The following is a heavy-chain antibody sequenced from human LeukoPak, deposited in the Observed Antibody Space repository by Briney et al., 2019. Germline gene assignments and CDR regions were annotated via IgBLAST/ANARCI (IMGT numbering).Heavy chain of an antibody. Sequence: RGESLKISCKGSGYSFTNYWIGWVRQMPGKGLEWMGIIYPGDSDTRYSPSFQGQVTISADKSITTAYLQWSSLKASDSAMYYCARTDRVATIQGNFDSWGQGTLVTVSS. D-gene: IGHD5-12*01. CDR1: GYSFTNYW. J-gene: IGHJ4*02. V-gene: IGHV5-51*01. CDR3: ARTDRVATIQGNFDS. CDR2: IYPGDSDT.